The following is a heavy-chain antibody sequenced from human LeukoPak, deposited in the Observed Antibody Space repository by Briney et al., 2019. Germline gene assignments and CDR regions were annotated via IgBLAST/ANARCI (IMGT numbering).Heavy chain of an antibody. CDR2: IYYTGIT. V-gene: IGHV4-59*01. D-gene: IGHD3-10*01. Sequence: SETLSLTCTVSGGSISDYYWSWIRQPPGKGLEWIGYIYYTGITNYNPSLKSRVNMSVDTSKNQFSLKLNSVTAADTAVYYCARDAIGGSGSSCLDYWGQGTLVTVSS. CDR1: GGSISDYY. J-gene: IGHJ4*02. CDR3: ARDAIGGSGSSCLDY.